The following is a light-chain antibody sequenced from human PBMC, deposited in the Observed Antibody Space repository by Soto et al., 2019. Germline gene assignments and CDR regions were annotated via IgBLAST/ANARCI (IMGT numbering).Light chain of an antibody. Sequence: QSALTHPASVSWSPGQSITISCTGTSSDIGGFYYVSWYQHHPGKDPKLMIYQVSNRPSGVSNRFSGSKSGNTASLTISGLQAEDEADYFCSSYSSSSTFYVFGAGTRSPS. CDR3: SSYSSSSTFYV. V-gene: IGLV2-14*01. CDR1: SSDIGGFYY. CDR2: QVS. J-gene: IGLJ1*01.